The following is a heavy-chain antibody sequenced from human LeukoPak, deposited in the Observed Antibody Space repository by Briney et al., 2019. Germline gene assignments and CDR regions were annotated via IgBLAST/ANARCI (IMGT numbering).Heavy chain of an antibody. Sequence: PGGSLRLSCAASGFTFSGYDMSWVRQAPGKGLEWVSYTSSSSSTIYYADSVKSRFTISRDNAKISLYLQMSSLRAEDTAVYYCARLRYYGMDVWGQGTTVTVSS. J-gene: IGHJ6*02. CDR2: TSSSSSTI. CDR3: ARLRYYGMDV. V-gene: IGHV3-48*04. CDR1: GFTFSGYD.